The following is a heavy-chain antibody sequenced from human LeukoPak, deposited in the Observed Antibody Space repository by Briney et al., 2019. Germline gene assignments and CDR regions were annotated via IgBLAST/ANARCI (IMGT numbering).Heavy chain of an antibody. J-gene: IGHJ3*02. D-gene: IGHD6-19*01. CDR2: IYYSGST. CDR1: GGTISRYY. Sequence: PSQTLSLTCAVSGGTISRYYWSWIRQPPGKGLEWIGYIYYSGSTTYNPSLKSRVTISVDTSKNHFSLKLSSVTAADTAVYYCAREIAVAGSDAFDIWGQGTMATVSS. V-gene: IGHV4-59*01. CDR3: AREIAVAGSDAFDI.